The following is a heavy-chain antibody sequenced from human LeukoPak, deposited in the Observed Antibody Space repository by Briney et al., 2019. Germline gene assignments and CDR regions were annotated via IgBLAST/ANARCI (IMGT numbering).Heavy chain of an antibody. J-gene: IGHJ4*01. CDR3: ARDKGRALGKGFDY. CDR2: ISTSSTYS. Sequence: GGSLRLSCAASGFTFSDYYMSWIRQAPGKGLEWVSYISTSSTYSDYADSVKGRFTISRDNAKNSLYLQMNSLEAEDTAVYYCARDKGRALGKGFDYLGQGNLGTGSS. V-gene: IGHV3-11*06. CDR1: GFTFSDYY. D-gene: IGHD3-10*01.